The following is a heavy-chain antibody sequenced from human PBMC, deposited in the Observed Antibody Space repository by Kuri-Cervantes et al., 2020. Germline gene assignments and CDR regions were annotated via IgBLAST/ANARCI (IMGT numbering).Heavy chain of an antibody. V-gene: IGHV3-7*01. CDR1: GFTFSSYE. CDR3: AREYGDLIPWVQLRPQPFYDY. D-gene: IGHD5-18*01. Sequence: GGSLRLSCAASGFTFSSYEMNWVRQAPGKGLEWVANIKQDGSEKYYVDSVKGRFAISRDNAKNSLYLQMNSLRAEDTAVYYCAREYGDLIPWVQLRPQPFYDYWGQGTLVTVSS. J-gene: IGHJ4*02. CDR2: IKQDGSEK.